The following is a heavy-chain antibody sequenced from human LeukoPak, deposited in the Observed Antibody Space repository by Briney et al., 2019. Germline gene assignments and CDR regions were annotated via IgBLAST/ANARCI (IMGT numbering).Heavy chain of an antibody. D-gene: IGHD3-22*01. J-gene: IGHJ4*02. CDR2: IYYSGTT. Sequence: PSETLSLTCTVSGGSMSNYYWIWIRQPPGKGLEWIAYIYYSGTTSYNPSLKSRVTISVDTSKNQLSLKVNSVTAADAAVYYCARGQFYHDSTGYSDWGQGTLVTVSS. V-gene: IGHV4-59*01. CDR1: GGSMSNYY. CDR3: ARGQFYHDSTGYSD.